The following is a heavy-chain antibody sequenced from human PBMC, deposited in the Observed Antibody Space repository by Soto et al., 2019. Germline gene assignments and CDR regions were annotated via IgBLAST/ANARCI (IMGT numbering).Heavy chain of an antibody. CDR3: ARDREWHYGDYGFYFDS. J-gene: IGHJ4*02. V-gene: IGHV3-11*01. CDR1: GFPFSDFY. Sequence: QVQLVESGGGLVKPGGSLRPSCAASGFPFSDFYMTGIRQAPGKGLEGVSYISSSGSAIYYADSVKGRFTISRDNAKNSLYLQMNSLRAEDTAVYYCARDREWHYGDYGFYFDSWGQGTLVTVSS. D-gene: IGHD4-17*01. CDR2: ISSSGSAI.